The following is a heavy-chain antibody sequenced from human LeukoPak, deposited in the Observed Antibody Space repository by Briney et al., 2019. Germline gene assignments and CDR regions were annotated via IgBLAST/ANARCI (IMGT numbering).Heavy chain of an antibody. CDR2: INPSDGTT. J-gene: IGHJ6*02. D-gene: IGHD3-22*01. V-gene: IGHV1-46*04. Sequence: WASVRVPCKASGYTFTTYYIHWLRQAPGQGLEWMGMINPSDGTTGYAQKLQGRLTVTRDTSTSTGSMELSSLRSEDTAVYYCARGSNLVIENQFLDVWGQGTTVTVSS. CDR1: GYTFTTYY. CDR3: ARGSNLVIENQFLDV.